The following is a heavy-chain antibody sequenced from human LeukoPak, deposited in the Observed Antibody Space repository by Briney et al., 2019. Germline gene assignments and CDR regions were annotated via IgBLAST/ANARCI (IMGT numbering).Heavy chain of an antibody. CDR1: GFTVSSNY. Sequence: GGSLRLSCAASGFTVSSNYMSWVRQAPGKGLEWVSVIYSGGSTYYADSVKGRFTISRDNSKNTLYLQMNSLRAEDTAVYYCARDRLGYYGSGSPGIYFDYWGQGTLVTVSS. J-gene: IGHJ4*02. CDR2: IYSGGST. V-gene: IGHV3-53*01. CDR3: ARDRLGYYGSGSPGIYFDY. D-gene: IGHD3-10*01.